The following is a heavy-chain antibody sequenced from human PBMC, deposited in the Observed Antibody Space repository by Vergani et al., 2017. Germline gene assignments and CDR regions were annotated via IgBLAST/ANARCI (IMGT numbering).Heavy chain of an antibody. V-gene: IGHV3-30*02. J-gene: IGHJ4*02. CDR1: GFTFSGHG. D-gene: IGHD2-15*01. CDR3: AKEGGGYCSGGTCYPEY. Sequence: QVQLVESGGGVVQPGGSLRLSCAASGFTFSGHGMQWVRQAPGKGLEWVAFIRNDEITRKYADSVKGRFTISRDNSKNTLYLQMKSLRPEDTAVYYCAKEGGGYCSGGTCYPEYWGQGTLVIVSS. CDR2: IRNDEITR.